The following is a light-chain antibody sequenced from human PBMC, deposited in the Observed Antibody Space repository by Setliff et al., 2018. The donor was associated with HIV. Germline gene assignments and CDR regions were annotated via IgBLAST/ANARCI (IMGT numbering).Light chain of an antibody. J-gene: IGLJ1*01. CDR1: SSDIGSYDS. CDR2: DVT. V-gene: IGLV2-14*01. CDR3: CSYAGTYTYI. Sequence: QSALAQPASVSGSPGQSITISFTGSSSDIGSYDSISWYQQLLGKAPEVVIFDVTSRPSGVSVRFSGSKSGNTASLTISGLQSEDEADYYCCSYAGTYTYIFGTGTKVTVL.